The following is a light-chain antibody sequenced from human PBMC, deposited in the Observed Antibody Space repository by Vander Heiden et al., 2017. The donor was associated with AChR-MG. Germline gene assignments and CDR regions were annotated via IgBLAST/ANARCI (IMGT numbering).Light chain of an antibody. Sequence: QLVLTQSPSASASLGALVKLTCTLSSGHSSYAIAWHQQQPEKGPRYLMKLNSDGSHSKGDGIPDRFSGSSSGAARYLTISSLQSEDEAYYYCQTWGTGNWVFGGGTKLTVL. CDR2: LNSDGSH. V-gene: IGLV4-69*01. CDR1: SGHSSYA. CDR3: QTWGTGNWV. J-gene: IGLJ3*02.